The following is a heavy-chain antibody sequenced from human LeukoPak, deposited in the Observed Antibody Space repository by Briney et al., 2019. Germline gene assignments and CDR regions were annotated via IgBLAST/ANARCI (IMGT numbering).Heavy chain of an antibody. D-gene: IGHD3-10*01. CDR1: GGTFSSYA. Sequence: SVKVSCKASGGTFSSYAISWVRQAPGQGLEWMGGIIPIFGTANYAQKFQGRVTITADESTSTAYMELSSLRSEDTAVYYCARDQWFGEFLPSGHYYGMDVWGQGTTVTVSS. J-gene: IGHJ6*02. CDR2: IIPIFGTA. V-gene: IGHV1-69*13. CDR3: ARDQWFGEFLPSGHYYGMDV.